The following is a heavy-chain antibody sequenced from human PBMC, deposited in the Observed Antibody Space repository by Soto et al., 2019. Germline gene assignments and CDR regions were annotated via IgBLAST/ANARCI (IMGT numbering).Heavy chain of an antibody. CDR2: INHSGST. J-gene: IGHJ6*02. Sequence: SEPLSLTHAVYGGDFSGFYWGWIRQPPGEGLEWIGEINHSGSTNYNPSLKSRVTISVDTSNNQFSLKLSSVTAADTAVYYCARSSWWGYYYYGMDVWGQGNTVTVSS. D-gene: IGHD6-13*01. CDR1: GGDFSGFY. V-gene: IGHV4-34*01. CDR3: ARSSWWGYYYYGMDV.